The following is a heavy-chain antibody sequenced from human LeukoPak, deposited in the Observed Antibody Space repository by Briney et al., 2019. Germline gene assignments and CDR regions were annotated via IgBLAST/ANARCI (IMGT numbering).Heavy chain of an antibody. CDR1: GFTFGAYT. CDR2: ISWNSGSI. J-gene: IGHJ4*02. D-gene: IGHD2-2*02. CDR3: ARAIGVTCISTSCYSFDY. Sequence: GGSLRLSCAASGFTFGAYTMNWVRQAPGKGLEWVSGISWNSGSIGYADSVKGRFTISRDNAKNSLYLQMNSLRAEDTALYYCARAIGVTCISTSCYSFDYWGQGTLVTVSS. V-gene: IGHV3-9*01.